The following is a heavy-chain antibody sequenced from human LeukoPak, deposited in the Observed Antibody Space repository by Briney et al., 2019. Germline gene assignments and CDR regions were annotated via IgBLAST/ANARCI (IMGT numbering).Heavy chain of an antibody. J-gene: IGHJ4*02. Sequence: GASVKVSCKASGYTFTGYYMHWVRQAPGQGLEWMGGIIPIFGTANYAQKFQGRVTITADESTSTAYMELSSLRSEDTAVYYCARDSVQGDYWGQGTLVTVSS. V-gene: IGHV1-69*13. D-gene: IGHD1-1*01. CDR3: ARDSVQGDY. CDR1: GYTFTGYY. CDR2: IIPIFGTA.